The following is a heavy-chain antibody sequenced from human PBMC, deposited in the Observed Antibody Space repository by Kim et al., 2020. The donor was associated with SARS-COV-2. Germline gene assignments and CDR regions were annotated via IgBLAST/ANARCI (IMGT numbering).Heavy chain of an antibody. V-gene: IGHV3-11*03. J-gene: IGHJ4*02. CDR3: AGLRFYYDSSGYYYFDY. Sequence: VKGRFTISRDNAKNSLYLQMNSLRAEDTAVYYCAGLRFYYDSSGYYYFDYWGQGTLVTVSS. D-gene: IGHD3-22*01.